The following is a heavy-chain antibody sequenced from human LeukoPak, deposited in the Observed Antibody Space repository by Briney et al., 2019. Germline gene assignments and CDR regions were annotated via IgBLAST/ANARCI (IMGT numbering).Heavy chain of an antibody. CDR3: ARGYSVREDY. Sequence: GGSLRLSCAASGFTFSSYWMHWVRQAPGRGLVWVSRINSDGSSTNYADSVKGRFTISRDNAKNTLYLQMNSLRAEDAAVYYCARGYSVREDYWGQGTLVTVSS. CDR2: INSDGSST. V-gene: IGHV3-74*01. CDR1: GFTFSSYW. J-gene: IGHJ4*02. D-gene: IGHD3-10*02.